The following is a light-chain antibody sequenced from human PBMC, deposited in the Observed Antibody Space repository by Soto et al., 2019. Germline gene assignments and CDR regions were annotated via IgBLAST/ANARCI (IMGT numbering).Light chain of an antibody. CDR2: DAS. CDR3: QQRSNWPLT. V-gene: IGKV3-11*01. CDR1: QRVSSL. Sequence: EIVLTQSPATLSLSPGERATLSCRASQRVSSLLSLYQQKPGQAPRLLIYDASSRATGIPTRFSGSGSGTAFTLTIRSLEPEEFAVYYYQQRSNWPLTFGGGTKVEIK. J-gene: IGKJ4*01.